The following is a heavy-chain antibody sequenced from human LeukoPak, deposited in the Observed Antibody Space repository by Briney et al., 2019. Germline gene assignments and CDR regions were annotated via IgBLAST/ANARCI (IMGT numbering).Heavy chain of an antibody. V-gene: IGHV3-30*18. CDR2: ISYDGSNK. D-gene: IGHD3-22*01. CDR1: GFTFSSYG. J-gene: IGHJ4*02. Sequence: GGSLRLSCAASGFTFSSYGMHWVRQAPGKGLEWVAVISYDGSNKYYADSVKGRFTISRDNSKNTLYLQMNSLRAEDTAVYYCANDFYYYDSSGPAGYWGQGTLVTVSS. CDR3: ANDFYYYDSSGPAGY.